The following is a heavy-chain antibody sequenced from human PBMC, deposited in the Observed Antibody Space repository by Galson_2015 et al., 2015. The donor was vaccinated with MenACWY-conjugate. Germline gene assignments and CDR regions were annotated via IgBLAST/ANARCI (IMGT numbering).Heavy chain of an antibody. V-gene: IGHV5-10-1*01. Sequence: QSGAEVKKPGESLRISCKGFGYSFTNYVVSWVRQMPGKGLEWMGRIDPSDSDTNYSPSFQGHVTISADKSSTPAYLQWSSLRASHPAIYYCARHSGSDSLFAYWGQGTLVTVSS. J-gene: IGHJ4*02. CDR1: GYSFTNYV. D-gene: IGHD2-21*01. CDR3: ARHSGSDSLFAY. CDR2: IDPSDSDT.